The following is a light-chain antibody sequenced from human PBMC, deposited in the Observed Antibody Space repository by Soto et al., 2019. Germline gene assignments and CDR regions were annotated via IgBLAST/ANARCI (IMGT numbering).Light chain of an antibody. CDR2: AAS. Sequence: DIQMTQSPSSVSASVGDRVTITCRASQSISSYLNWYQQKPGKAPNLIYAASNVDSGVPSRFRGSGSGTDFNLTISSLQPEDSATYYCQQSYTNSWTFGQGTKV. CDR3: QQSYTNSWT. J-gene: IGKJ1*01. CDR1: QSISSY. V-gene: IGKV1-39*01.